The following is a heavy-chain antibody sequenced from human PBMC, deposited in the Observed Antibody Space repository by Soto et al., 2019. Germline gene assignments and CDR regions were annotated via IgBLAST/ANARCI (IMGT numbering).Heavy chain of an antibody. J-gene: IGHJ4*02. CDR3: ARPYGSGSYYYFDY. V-gene: IGHV4-59*08. D-gene: IGHD3-10*01. CDR1: GGSIRSYY. Sequence: SETLSLTCTVSGGSIRSYYWSWIRQPPGKGLEWIGYIYYSGSTNYNPSLKSRVTISVDTSNNQFSLKLSSVTAADTAVYYCARPYGSGSYYYFDYWGQGTLVTVSS. CDR2: IYYSGST.